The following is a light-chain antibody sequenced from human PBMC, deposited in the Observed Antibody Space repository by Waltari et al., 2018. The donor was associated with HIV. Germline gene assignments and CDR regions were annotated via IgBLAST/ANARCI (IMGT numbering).Light chain of an antibody. CDR2: KNN. CDR3: ATWDDSLSVYVV. CDR1: SPTIGSNY. Sequence: QSVLTQPPSASGTPGQRVTISCSGSSPTIGSNYVYWYQQLPGTAPKLRIYKNNQRPSGVPDRFSGSKSGTSASLAISGLRSEDEADYYCATWDDSLSVYVVFGAGTKLTVL. J-gene: IGLJ2*01. V-gene: IGLV1-47*01.